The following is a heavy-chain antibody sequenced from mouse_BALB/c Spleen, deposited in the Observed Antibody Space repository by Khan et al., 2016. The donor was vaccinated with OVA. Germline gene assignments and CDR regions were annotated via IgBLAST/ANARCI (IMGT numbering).Heavy chain of an antibody. CDR3: TRGAYYASWYFDV. J-gene: IGHJ1*01. V-gene: IGHV3-2*02. CDR1: GYSITSDYA. D-gene: IGHD1-1*02. CDR2: ISYSGST. Sequence: EVQLQESGPGLVKPSQSLSLTCTVTGYSITSDYAWNWIRQFPGNKLEWMGYISYSGSTSYKPSLKSRISITRDTSKNQFFLQLNSVTTGDTATYYGTRGAYYASWYFDVRGAGTTVTVSS.